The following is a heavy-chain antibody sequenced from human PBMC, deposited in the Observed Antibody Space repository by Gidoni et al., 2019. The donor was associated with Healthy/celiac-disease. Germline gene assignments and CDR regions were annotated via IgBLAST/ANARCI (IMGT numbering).Heavy chain of an antibody. CDR2: LSYAGSNK. CDR1: GCTFSSYG. D-gene: IGHD3-22*01. CDR3: AKDPYDSSGYYYAPGDY. J-gene: IGHJ4*02. Sequence: QVQLVESGGGVVQPGRSLRRSCAASGCTFSSYGMHWVRQAPGKGLEWVAVLSYAGSNKYYADSVKGRFTISRDNSKNTLYLQMNSLRAEDTAVYYCAKDPYDSSGYYYAPGDYWGQGTLVTVSS. V-gene: IGHV3-30*18.